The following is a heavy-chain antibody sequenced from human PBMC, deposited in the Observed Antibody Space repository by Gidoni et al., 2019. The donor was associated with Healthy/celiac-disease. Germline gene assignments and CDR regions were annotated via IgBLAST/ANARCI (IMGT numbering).Heavy chain of an antibody. D-gene: IGHD4-17*01. CDR1: GGSISSYY. V-gene: IGHV4-59*01. CDR2: IYYSGST. Sequence: QVQLQESGPGLVKPSETLSLTCTVPGGSISSYYWSWIRQPPGKGLEWIGYIYYSGSTNYNPSLKSRVTISVDTSKNQFSLKLSSVTAADTAVYYCARGDYAPIFDCWGQGTLVTVSS. J-gene: IGHJ4*02. CDR3: ARGDYAPIFDC.